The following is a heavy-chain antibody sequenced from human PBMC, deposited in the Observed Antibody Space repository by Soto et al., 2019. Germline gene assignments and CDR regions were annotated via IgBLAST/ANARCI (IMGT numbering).Heavy chain of an antibody. V-gene: IGHV1-18*01. Sequence: QVQLVQSGAEVKKPGASVKVSCKASGYTFTSYGISWVRQAPGQGLEWMGWISAYNGNTNYAQKLQGRVTMTTDSSTSTAYMELRSLRSDDTAVYYCARDQPILGYCSSTSCYWGGWFDPWGQGTLVTVSS. CDR3: ARDQPILGYCSSTSCYWGGWFDP. D-gene: IGHD2-2*01. CDR2: ISAYNGNT. J-gene: IGHJ5*02. CDR1: GYTFTSYG.